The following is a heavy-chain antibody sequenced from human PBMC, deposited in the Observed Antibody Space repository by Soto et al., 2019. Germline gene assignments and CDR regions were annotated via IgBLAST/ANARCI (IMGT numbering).Heavy chain of an antibody. CDR2: IKQDGSDR. D-gene: IGHD3-10*01. CDR1: GFSFSSYW. V-gene: IGHV3-7*01. Sequence: EVQLVESGGGLVQPGGSLRLSCVASGFSFSSYWMTWVRQTPGRGLEWVANIKQDGSDRYYVASVKGRFTISRDNAKNSLYLQMKSLGDEDTAVYYCARGVRGGLSYWGQGTLVTVSS. J-gene: IGHJ4*02. CDR3: ARGVRGGLSY.